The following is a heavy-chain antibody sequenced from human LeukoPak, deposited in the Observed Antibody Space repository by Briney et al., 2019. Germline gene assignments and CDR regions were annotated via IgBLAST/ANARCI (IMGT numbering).Heavy chain of an antibody. Sequence: SETLSLTCTVSGDSITNSNYFWGWIRQPPGQGLEWIVEVFYNRNTHYNPSLKSRVIISTDTSKNQFSLTLTAVTASDTAIYYCASRSPLVVVTAAHYYDYWGQGTLVTVSS. D-gene: IGHD2-21*02. CDR2: VFYNRNT. CDR1: GDSITNSNYF. J-gene: IGHJ4*02. CDR3: ASRSPLVVVTAAHYYDY. V-gene: IGHV4-39*01.